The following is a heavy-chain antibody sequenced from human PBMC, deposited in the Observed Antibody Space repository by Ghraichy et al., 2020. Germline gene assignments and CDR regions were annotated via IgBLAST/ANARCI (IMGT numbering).Heavy chain of an antibody. V-gene: IGHV4-4*07. CDR3: ARVGQSYGDYYYYGMDV. CDR2: IYTSGST. Sequence: SETLSLTCTVSGGSISSYYWSWIRQPAGKGLEWIGRIYTSGSTNYNPSLKSRVTMSVDTSKNQFSLKLSSVTAADTAVYYCARVGQSYGDYYYYGMDVWGQGTTVTVSS. J-gene: IGHJ6*02. CDR1: GGSISSYY. D-gene: IGHD4-17*01.